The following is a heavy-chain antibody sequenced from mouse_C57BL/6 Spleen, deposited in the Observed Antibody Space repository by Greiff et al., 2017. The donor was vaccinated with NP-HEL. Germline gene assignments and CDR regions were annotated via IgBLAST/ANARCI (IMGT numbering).Heavy chain of an antibody. J-gene: IGHJ3*01. V-gene: IGHV7-1*01. Sequence: EVKLVESGGGLVQSGRSLRLSCATSGFTFSDFYMEWVRQAPGKGLEWIAASRNKANDYTTEYSASVKGRFIVSRDTSQSILYLQMNALRAEDTAIYYCARDGFAYWGQGTLVTVSA. CDR3: ARDGFAY. CDR2: SRNKANDYTT. CDR1: GFTFSDFY.